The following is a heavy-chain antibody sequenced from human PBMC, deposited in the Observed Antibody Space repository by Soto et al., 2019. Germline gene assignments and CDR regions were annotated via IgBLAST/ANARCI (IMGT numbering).Heavy chain of an antibody. CDR1: GGRFSIYA. V-gene: IGHV1-69*13. D-gene: IGHD3-22*01. Sequence: GASVKVSCKAAGGRFSIYAISCVRQPPLQGREWMGGIIPIFGTANYAQKFQGGVTITADESTSTAYMELSSLRCEDTPVYYFARATDYYDISGYFGYWGQGPLVTVSS. CDR3: ARATDYYDISGYFGY. J-gene: IGHJ4*02. CDR2: IIPIFGTA.